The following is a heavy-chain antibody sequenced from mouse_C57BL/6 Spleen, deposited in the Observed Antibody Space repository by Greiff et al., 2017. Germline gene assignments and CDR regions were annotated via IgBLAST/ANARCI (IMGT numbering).Heavy chain of an antibody. V-gene: IGHV1-52*01. D-gene: IGHD2-2*01. CDR2: IDPSDSET. J-gene: IGHJ2*01. Sequence: QVQLKQPGAELVRPGSSVKLSCKASGYTFTSYWMHWVKQRPIQGLEWIGNIDPSDSETHYNQKFKDKATLTVDKSSSTAYMQLSSLTSEDSAVYYCARDDGDDHGVYFDYWGQGTTLTVSS. CDR3: ARDDGDDHGVYFDY. CDR1: GYTFTSYW.